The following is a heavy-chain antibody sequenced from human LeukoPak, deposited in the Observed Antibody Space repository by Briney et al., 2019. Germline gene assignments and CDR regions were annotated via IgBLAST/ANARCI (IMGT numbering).Heavy chain of an antibody. CDR3: ASLIGYSYADADY. V-gene: IGHV3-15*01. CDR2: IKSKTDGGTT. Sequence: GGSLRLSCAASGFTFSNAWMSWVRQAPGKGLEWVGRIKSKTDGGTTDYAAPVKGRFTISRDNSKNTLYLQMNSLRAEDTAVYYCASLIGYSYADADYWGQGTLVTVSS. D-gene: IGHD5-18*01. J-gene: IGHJ4*02. CDR1: GFTFSNAW.